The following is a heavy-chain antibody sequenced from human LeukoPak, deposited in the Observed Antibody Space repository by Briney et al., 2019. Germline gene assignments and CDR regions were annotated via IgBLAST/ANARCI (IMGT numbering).Heavy chain of an antibody. CDR3: AKAAAGSQHSYYYYYYLDV. J-gene: IGHJ6*03. CDR1: GYTLINYD. D-gene: IGHD6-13*01. CDR2: MNPNSGNT. V-gene: IGHV1-8*03. Sequence: ASVKVSCKASGYTLINYDINWVRQVTGQGLEWMGWMNPNSGNTGYAQKFQGRVTITRNTSISTAFMELSSLRSEDTAVYYCAKAAAGSQHSYYYYYYLDVWGTGTTVTISS.